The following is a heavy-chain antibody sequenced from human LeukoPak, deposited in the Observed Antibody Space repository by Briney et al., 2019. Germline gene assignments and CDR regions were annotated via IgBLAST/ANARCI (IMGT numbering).Heavy chain of an antibody. J-gene: IGHJ4*02. Sequence: GGSLRLSCIASGFTFRTYAMSWVRRAPGKGLEWVSGISGSGGNTYYADSVKGRFTISRDNSKNTLYVQMNSLRDEDTALYYCAKDQRRESPHYLDSWGQGTLVTVSS. CDR3: AKDQRRESPHYLDS. V-gene: IGHV3-23*01. CDR1: GFTFRTYA. CDR2: ISGSGGNT.